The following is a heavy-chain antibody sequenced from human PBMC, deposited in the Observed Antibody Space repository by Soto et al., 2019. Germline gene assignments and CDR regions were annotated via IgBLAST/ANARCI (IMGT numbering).Heavy chain of an antibody. Sequence: SETLSLTCRVSGVSISNDYWTWIRQPPGKGLEWIGYIYKGGSINYNPSLKSRVTISVDTSNNQFSLKLSSVTAADTAVYYCARAYFDGGGYAVDPWGQGTLVTVSS. CDR3: ARAYFDGGGYAVDP. CDR1: GVSISNDY. D-gene: IGHD3-22*01. CDR2: IYKGGSI. V-gene: IGHV4-4*09. J-gene: IGHJ5*02.